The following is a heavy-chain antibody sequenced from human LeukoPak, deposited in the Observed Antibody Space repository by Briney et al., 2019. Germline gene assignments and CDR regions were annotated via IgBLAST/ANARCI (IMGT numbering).Heavy chain of an antibody. CDR1: GFTFSSYA. CDR3: ARGSGSYYR. V-gene: IGHV3-30-3*01. D-gene: IGHD1-26*01. Sequence: GRSLRLSCAAPGFTFSSYAMHWVRQAPGKGLEWVAVISYDGSNKYYADSVKGRFTISRDNSKNTLYLQMNSLRAEDTAVYYCARGSGSYYRWGQGTLVTVSS. CDR2: ISYDGSNK. J-gene: IGHJ4*02.